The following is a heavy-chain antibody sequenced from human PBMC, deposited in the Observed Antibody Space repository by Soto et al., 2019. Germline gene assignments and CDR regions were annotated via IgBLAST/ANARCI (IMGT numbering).Heavy chain of an antibody. D-gene: IGHD6-19*01. CDR1: GGSFSGFF. CDR2: INHSGST. J-gene: IGHJ4*02. CDR3: VRGQWLPRGEY. V-gene: IGHV4-34*01. Sequence: PSETLSLTCDVYGGSFSGFFWTWIRQPPGKGLEWIGEINHSGSTNYNPSLKSRVTLSMDMSENQFSLRLTSVTAADTAVYYCVRGQWLPRGEYWGQGTLVTV.